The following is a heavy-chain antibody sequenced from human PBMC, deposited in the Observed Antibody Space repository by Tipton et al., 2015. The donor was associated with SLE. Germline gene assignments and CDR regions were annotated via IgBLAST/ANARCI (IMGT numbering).Heavy chain of an antibody. V-gene: IGHV3-23*03. D-gene: IGHD6-25*01. J-gene: IGHJ4*02. Sequence: SLRLSCAASGFIFDNYAMSWVRQAPGKGLEWVSFIHNNGYTSYADSVKGRFTISRDNSKNTLYLEMDSLRIEDAAIYYCAKDIAAGLRGFDYWGQGTLVTASS. CDR1: GFIFDNYA. CDR2: IHNNGYT. CDR3: AKDIAAGLRGFDY.